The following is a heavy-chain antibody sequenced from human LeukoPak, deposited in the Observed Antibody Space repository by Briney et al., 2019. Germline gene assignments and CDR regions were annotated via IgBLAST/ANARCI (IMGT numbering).Heavy chain of an antibody. Sequence: GRSLRPSCAASGFTFSSYGMHWVRQAPGKGLEWVAVIWYDGSNKYYEDSVKGRFTISRDNSKNKLYLQMNSLRAEDTAVYYCARAAYDSSGYLTLWGQGTLVTVSS. V-gene: IGHV3-33*01. J-gene: IGHJ4*02. CDR2: IWYDGSNK. D-gene: IGHD3-22*01. CDR1: GFTFSSYG. CDR3: ARAAYDSSGYLTL.